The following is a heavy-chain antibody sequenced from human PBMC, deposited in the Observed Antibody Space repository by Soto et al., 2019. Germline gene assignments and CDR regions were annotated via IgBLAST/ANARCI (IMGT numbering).Heavy chain of an antibody. Sequence: SETLSLTCTVSGGSISSSSYYWSWIRQPPGKGLEWIGSIYYSGSTYYNPSLKSRVTISVDTSKNQFSLKLSSVTAADTAVYYCARQDSSSWYTDYYYYGMDVWGQGTTVTVSS. CDR1: GGSISSSSYY. CDR2: IYYSGST. D-gene: IGHD6-13*01. J-gene: IGHJ6*02. CDR3: ARQDSSSWYTDYYYYGMDV. V-gene: IGHV4-39*01.